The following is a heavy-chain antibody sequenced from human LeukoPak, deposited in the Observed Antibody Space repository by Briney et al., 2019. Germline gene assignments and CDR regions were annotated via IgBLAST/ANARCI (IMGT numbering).Heavy chain of an antibody. J-gene: IGHJ4*02. Sequence: GGSRRLSCAASGFTFSSYWKHWVRQAPGKGLVWVSRINSDGSSITYADSVKGRFTISRDNAKNTLYLQMNSLRVEDTAVYYCAREGRVSGYDFDCWGQGTLVTVSS. V-gene: IGHV3-74*03. CDR3: AREGRVSGYDFDC. D-gene: IGHD5-12*01. CDR1: GFTFSSYW. CDR2: INSDGSSI.